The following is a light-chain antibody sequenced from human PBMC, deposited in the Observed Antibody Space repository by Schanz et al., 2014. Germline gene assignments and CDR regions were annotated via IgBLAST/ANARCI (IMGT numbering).Light chain of an antibody. J-gene: IGKJ4*01. Sequence: EIVMTQSPATLSVSPGERATLSCRASQSVTNNVAWYQQKPGQAPRLLIYAASSRATGIPDRFSGSGSGTDFTLTISRLEPEDFAVYYCQQYSISPSTFGGGTKVEIK. CDR2: AAS. CDR1: QSVTNN. V-gene: IGKV3-20*01. CDR3: QQYSISPST.